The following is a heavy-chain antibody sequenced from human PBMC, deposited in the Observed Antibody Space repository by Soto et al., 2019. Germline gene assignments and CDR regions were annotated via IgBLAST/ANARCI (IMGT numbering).Heavy chain of an antibody. CDR3: ARAPYCSGGSCDYYYYYGMDV. CDR2: IYHSGST. D-gene: IGHD2-15*01. J-gene: IGHJ6*02. Sequence: SETLSLTCAVSGGSISSSNWWSWVRQPPGKGLGWIGEIYHSGSTNYNPSLKSRVTISVDKSKNQFSLKLSSVTAADTAVYYCARAPYCSGGSCDYYYYYGMDVWGQGTTVTVSS. CDR1: GGSISSSNW. V-gene: IGHV4-4*02.